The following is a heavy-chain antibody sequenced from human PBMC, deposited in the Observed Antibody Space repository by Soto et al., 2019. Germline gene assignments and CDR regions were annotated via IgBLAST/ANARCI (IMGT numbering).Heavy chain of an antibody. CDR3: AAESTSGSYGPLAY. CDR2: IWYDGSNK. J-gene: IGHJ4*02. CDR1: GFTFSSYG. D-gene: IGHD3-10*01. V-gene: IGHV3-33*01. Sequence: GGSLRLSCAESGFTFSSYGMHWVRQAPGKGLEWVAVIWYDGSNKYYADSVKGRFTISRDNSKNTLYLQMNSLRAEDTAVYYCAAESTSGSYGPLAYWGQGTLVTVSS.